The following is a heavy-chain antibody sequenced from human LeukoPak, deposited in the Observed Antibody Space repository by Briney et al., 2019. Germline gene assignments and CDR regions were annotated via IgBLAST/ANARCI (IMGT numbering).Heavy chain of an antibody. J-gene: IGHJ6*03. D-gene: IGHD6-19*01. V-gene: IGHV4-39*07. CDR3: ARDSSGWDEDDYYYYYYMDV. Sequence: SETLSLTCTVSGGSISGSSYYWGWIRQPPGKGLEWIGSIYYSGSTYYNPSLKSRVTISVDTSKNQFSLKLSSVTAADTAVYYCARDSSGWDEDDYYYYYYMDVWGKGTTVTVSS. CDR1: GGSISGSSYY. CDR2: IYYSGST.